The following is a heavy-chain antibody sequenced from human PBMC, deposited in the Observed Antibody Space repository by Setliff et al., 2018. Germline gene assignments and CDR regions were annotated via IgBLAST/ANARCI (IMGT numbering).Heavy chain of an antibody. V-gene: IGHV4-59*08. Sequence: PSETLSLTCTVSGDSISVASIMAWIRQPPGKGLEFIGSVFYNGAAKYDPSLESRVPLSVDTSKNQFSLKLTSVIAADTAVYYCARGMRDGYRSFHYWGQGTLVTVSS. CDR2: VFYNGAA. D-gene: IGHD5-12*01. J-gene: IGHJ4*02. CDR3: ARGMRDGYRSFHY. CDR1: GDSISVAS.